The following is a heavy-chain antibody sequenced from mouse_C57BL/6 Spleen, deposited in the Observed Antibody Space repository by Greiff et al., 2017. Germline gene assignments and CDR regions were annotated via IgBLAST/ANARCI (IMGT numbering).Heavy chain of an antibody. CDR1: GYTFTSYC. V-gene: IGHV1-69*01. CDR2: IDPSDSYT. D-gene: IGHD1-1*01. J-gene: IGHJ1*03. Sequence: QVQLQQPGPELVMPGASVKLSCTASGYTFTSYCMHWVQQTPGQGLEWIGEIDPSDSYTNYNQKITGKSTLTVDKSSSTAYMQISSRTPDDYAVYYCARHYYGSSYRYLDGWGTGTTVTVSS. CDR3: ARHYYGSSYRYLDG.